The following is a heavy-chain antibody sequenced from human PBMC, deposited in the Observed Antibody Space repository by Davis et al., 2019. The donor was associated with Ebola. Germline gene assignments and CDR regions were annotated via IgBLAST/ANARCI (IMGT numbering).Heavy chain of an antibody. Sequence: SETLSLTCTVSGGSISSYYWGWIRQPPGKGLEWIGSIYYSGSTYYNPSLKSRVTISVDTSKNQFSLKLSSVTAADTAVYYCASYGYDFWSGSYDYWGQGTLVTVSS. CDR2: IYYSGST. D-gene: IGHD3-3*01. V-gene: IGHV4-39*01. J-gene: IGHJ4*02. CDR1: GGSISSYY. CDR3: ASYGYDFWSGSYDY.